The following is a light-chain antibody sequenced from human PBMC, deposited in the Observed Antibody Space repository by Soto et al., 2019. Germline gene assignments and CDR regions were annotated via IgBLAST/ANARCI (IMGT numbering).Light chain of an antibody. J-gene: IGLJ3*02. CDR3: QSYDSSLSTSGV. V-gene: IGLV1-40*01. CDR2: VNN. CDR1: SSNIGARYD. Sequence: QSVLTQPPSVSGAPGQWVTISCTGSSSNIGARYDVHWYQQLPGTAPKLLIYVNNNRPSGVPDRFSASKSGTSASLVITGLQAEDEADYYYQSYDSSLSTSGVFGGGTKLTVL.